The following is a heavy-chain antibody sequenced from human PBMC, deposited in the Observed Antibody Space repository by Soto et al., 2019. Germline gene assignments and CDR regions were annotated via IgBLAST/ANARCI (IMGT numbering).Heavy chain of an antibody. CDR1: GYTFTSYY. Sequence: GASVKVSCKASGYTFTSYYMHWVRQAPGQGLEWMGIINPSGGSTSYAQKFQGRVTMTRDTSTSTVYMELSSLRSEDTAVYYCARDSIVVVGRSYYYYGMDVWGQGTTGTVSS. V-gene: IGHV1-46*01. CDR3: ARDSIVVVGRSYYYYGMDV. CDR2: INPSGGST. D-gene: IGHD2-15*01. J-gene: IGHJ6*02.